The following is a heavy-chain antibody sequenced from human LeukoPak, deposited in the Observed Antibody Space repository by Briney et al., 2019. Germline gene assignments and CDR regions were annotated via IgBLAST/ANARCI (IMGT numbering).Heavy chain of an antibody. CDR3: AKDAQRGFEYSNSLQH. D-gene: IGHD4-11*01. CDR1: GLTFSHYG. CDR2: IWSDGTNQ. J-gene: IGHJ4*02. Sequence: GRSLRRSCEAYGLTFSHYGMHWVRQAPGKGLEGVAVIWSDGTNQDYAYSGKVRFTISRDNFKNMVALQMNRLRDEATAVYYCAKDAQRGFEYSNSLQHWGQASMATVS. V-gene: IGHV3-33*06.